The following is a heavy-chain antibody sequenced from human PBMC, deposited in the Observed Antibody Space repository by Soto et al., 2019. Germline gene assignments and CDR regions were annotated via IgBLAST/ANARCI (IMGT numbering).Heavy chain of an antibody. J-gene: IGHJ6*02. D-gene: IGHD2-15*01. CDR2: ISAYNGNT. CDR1: GYTFTSYV. Sequence: GASVKVSCKASGYTFTSYVISWVRQAPGQGLKWMGWISAYNGNTNYAQKLQGRVTMTTDTSTSTAYMELRSLRSDDTAVYYCARSQGGSSSLDIYYYYYYGMDVWGQGTTVTVSS. CDR3: ARSQGGSSSLDIYYYYYYGMDV. V-gene: IGHV1-18*01.